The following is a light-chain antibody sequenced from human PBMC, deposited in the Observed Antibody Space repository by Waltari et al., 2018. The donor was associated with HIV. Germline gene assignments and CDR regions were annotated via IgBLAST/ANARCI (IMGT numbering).Light chain of an antibody. CDR1: QSVSSN. Sequence: EIVMTQSPATLSVSPGERATLSCRTRQSVSSNLAWYQQTPGQSPRLLICDASTRATGIPARFSGSGSGTEFTLILSSLQSEDFAVYYCQQYNDWPGTFGGGTKVEIK. V-gene: IGKV3-15*01. CDR2: DAS. CDR3: QQYNDWPGT. J-gene: IGKJ4*01.